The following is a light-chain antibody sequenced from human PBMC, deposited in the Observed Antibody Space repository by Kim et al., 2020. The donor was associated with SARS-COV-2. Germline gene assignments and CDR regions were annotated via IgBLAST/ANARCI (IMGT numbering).Light chain of an antibody. CDR2: EVS. V-gene: IGLV2-14*01. Sequence: QSASVSGSPGQSITISCTGTSSDVGDYNYVSWYQQHPGKVPKLKIYEVSNRPSGVSHRFSGFKSGNTASLTISGLQAEDEADYYCSSYTSSGTVVFGGGTQLTVL. CDR1: SSDVGDYNY. J-gene: IGLJ2*01. CDR3: SSYTSSGTVV.